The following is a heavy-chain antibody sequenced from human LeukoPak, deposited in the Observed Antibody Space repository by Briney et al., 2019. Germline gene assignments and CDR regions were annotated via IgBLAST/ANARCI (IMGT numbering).Heavy chain of an antibody. V-gene: IGHV1-2*02. Sequence: ASVKVSCMASGYTFNGYYMHWVRQAPGQGREWVGWINPNSGGTNYAQKFQGRVTMTRDTSISTAYMELSRLRSDDTAVYYWARVHSRRFSEWLFGYWGQGTLVTVSS. D-gene: IGHD3-3*01. CDR3: ARVHSRRFSEWLFGY. CDR2: INPNSGGT. J-gene: IGHJ4*02. CDR1: GYTFNGYY.